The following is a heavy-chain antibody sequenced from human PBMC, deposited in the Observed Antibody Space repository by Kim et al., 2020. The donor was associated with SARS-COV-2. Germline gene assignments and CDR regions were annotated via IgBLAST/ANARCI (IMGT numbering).Heavy chain of an antibody. CDR3: ARDVRRDYGDYGRVDWFDP. J-gene: IGHJ5*02. D-gene: IGHD4-17*01. CDR1: GGSISSSNW. V-gene: IGHV4-4*02. CDR2: IYHSGST. Sequence: SETLSLTCAVSGGSISSSNWWSWVRQPPGKGLEWIGEIYHSGSTNYNPSLKSRVTISVDKSKNQFSLKLSSVTAADTAVYYCARDVRRDYGDYGRVDWFDPWGQGTLVTVSS.